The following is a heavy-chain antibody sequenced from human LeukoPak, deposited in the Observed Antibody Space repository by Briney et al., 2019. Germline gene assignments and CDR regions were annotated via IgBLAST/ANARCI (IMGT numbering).Heavy chain of an antibody. Sequence: PWGSLRLSCAASGFTFSSYGMNWVRQAPGKGLEWVSYISSSSSTIYYADSVKGRFTISRDNAKNSLYLQMNSLRAEDTAVYYCARDRILLWFGDPHAYFDYWGQGTLVTVSS. J-gene: IGHJ4*02. CDR2: ISSSSSTI. CDR3: ARDRILLWFGDPHAYFDY. D-gene: IGHD3-10*01. CDR1: GFTFSSYG. V-gene: IGHV3-48*04.